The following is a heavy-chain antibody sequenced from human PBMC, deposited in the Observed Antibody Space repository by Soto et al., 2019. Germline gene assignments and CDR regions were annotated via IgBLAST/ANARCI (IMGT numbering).Heavy chain of an antibody. V-gene: IGHV3-30*09. D-gene: IGHD1-26*01. CDR3: ARAFSGSYPNFDY. Sequence: GSLRLSCLASGFIFRSYAMHWVRQAPGKGLEWVAVITYDGANGYYADSVRGRFAISRDNSKGTLFLQMNSLRPEDTAVYYCARAFSGSYPNFDYWGQGTLVTVSS. CDR2: ITYDGANG. J-gene: IGHJ4*02. CDR1: GFIFRSYA.